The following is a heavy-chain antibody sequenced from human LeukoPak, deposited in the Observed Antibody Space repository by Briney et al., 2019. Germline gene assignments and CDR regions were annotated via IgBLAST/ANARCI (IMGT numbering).Heavy chain of an antibody. J-gene: IGHJ6*02. CDR2: ISYDGSNK. V-gene: IGHV3-30*04. CDR3: AREQDAYYYGMDV. CDR1: GFTFSSYA. Sequence: GGSLRLSCAASGFTFSSYAMHWVRQAPGKGLEWVAVISYDGSNKYYADSVKGRFTISRDNSKNTLYLQMNSLRAEDTAVYYCAREQDAYYYGMDVWGQGTTVTVSS.